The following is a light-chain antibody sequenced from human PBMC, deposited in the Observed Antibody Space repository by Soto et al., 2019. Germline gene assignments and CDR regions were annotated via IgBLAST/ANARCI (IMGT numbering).Light chain of an antibody. CDR1: QNIINN. V-gene: IGKV3-15*01. Sequence: IVLTQSPATLSVSPGERATLSCRASQNIINNLAWYQQKPGQAPRPLIYGASTRATGISARFSGSGSGTEFTLTISSLQSEDFALYFCQQYDNWPWTFGQGTKVEIK. CDR2: GAS. CDR3: QQYDNWPWT. J-gene: IGKJ1*01.